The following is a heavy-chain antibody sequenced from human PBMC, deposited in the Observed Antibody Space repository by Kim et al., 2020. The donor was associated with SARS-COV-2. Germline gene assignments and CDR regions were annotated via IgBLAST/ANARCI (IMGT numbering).Heavy chain of an antibody. CDR3: AGSSTAIYYFDY. J-gene: IGHJ4*02. CDR1: GYTFTSYG. D-gene: IGHD2-2*01. V-gene: IGHV1-18*01. Sequence: ASVKVSCKASGYTFTSYGISWVRQAPGQGLEWMGWISAYNGNTNYAQKLQGRVTMTTDTSTSTAYMELRSLRSDDTAVYYCAGSSTAIYYFDYWGQGTLVTVSS. CDR2: ISAYNGNT.